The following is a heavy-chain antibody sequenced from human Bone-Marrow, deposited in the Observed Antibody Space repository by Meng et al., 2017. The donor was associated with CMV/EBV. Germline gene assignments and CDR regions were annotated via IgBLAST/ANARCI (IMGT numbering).Heavy chain of an antibody. D-gene: IGHD3-22*01. V-gene: IGHV4-4*02. CDR2: IYPSEST. J-gene: IGHJ4*02. Sequence: GASIRHCIWRGRLRPPPGQGLGSFGAIYPSESTNYNPSLNSRVTISVDKSKTQFSLKLSSVTAADTAVYYCARVTDDSSGYYGAFDYWGQGTLVTVSS. CDR1: GASIRHCIW. CDR3: ARVTDDSSGYYGAFDY.